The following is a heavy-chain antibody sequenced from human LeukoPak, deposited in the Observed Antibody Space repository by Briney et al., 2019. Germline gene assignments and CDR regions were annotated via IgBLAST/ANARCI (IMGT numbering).Heavy chain of an antibody. J-gene: IGHJ4*02. CDR3: ARSPDILTGENFDY. CDR2: INPNSGRT. D-gene: IGHD3-9*01. Sequence: ASVKVSCKASGYTFTSYAMNWVRQAPGQGLEWMGWINPNSGRTNYAQKFQGRVTMTRDTSISTAYMELSRLRSGDTAVYYCARSPDILTGENFDYWGQGTLVTVSS. CDR1: GYTFTSYA. V-gene: IGHV1-2*02.